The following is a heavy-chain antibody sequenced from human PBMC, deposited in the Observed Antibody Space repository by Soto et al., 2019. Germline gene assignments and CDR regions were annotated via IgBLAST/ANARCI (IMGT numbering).Heavy chain of an antibody. CDR3: AKFGSGIAARPYAFDI. D-gene: IGHD6-6*01. Sequence: EVQLLESGGGLVQPGGSLRLSCAASGFTFSSYAMSWVRQAPGKGLEWVSAISGRGGSTYYADSVKGPFTISRDNSKTTLDLQMNSLRAEDTAVYYCAKFGSGIAARPYAFDIWGQGTMVTVSS. CDR1: GFTFSSYA. V-gene: IGHV3-23*01. CDR2: ISGRGGST. J-gene: IGHJ3*02.